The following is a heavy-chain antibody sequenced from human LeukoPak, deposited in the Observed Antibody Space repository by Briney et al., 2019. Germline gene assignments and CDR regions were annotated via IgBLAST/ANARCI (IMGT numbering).Heavy chain of an antibody. CDR2: IRSKAYGGTT. D-gene: IGHD3-22*01. Sequence: PGGSLRLSCTASGFTFGDYAMSWVRQAPGKGLEWVGFIRSKAYGGTTEYAASVKGRFTISRDDSRSIAYLQMNSLKTEDTAVYYCTRDRASSGYYYQFSHWGQGTLVTVSS. CDR3: TRDRASSGYYYQFSH. J-gene: IGHJ4*02. V-gene: IGHV3-49*04. CDR1: GFTFGDYA.